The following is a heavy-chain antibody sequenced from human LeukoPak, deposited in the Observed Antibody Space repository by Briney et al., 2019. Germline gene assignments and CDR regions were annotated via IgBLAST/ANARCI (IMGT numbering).Heavy chain of an antibody. J-gene: IGHJ4*02. Sequence: PSETLSLTCAVYGGSFSGYYWSWIRQPPGKGLEWIGEINHSGSTNYNPSLKSRVTISVDTSKNQFSLKLSPVTAADTAVYYCARNNYGSGTKFKYWGQGTLVTVSS. D-gene: IGHD3-10*01. CDR1: GGSFSGYY. V-gene: IGHV4-34*01. CDR3: ARNNYGSGTKFKY. CDR2: INHSGST.